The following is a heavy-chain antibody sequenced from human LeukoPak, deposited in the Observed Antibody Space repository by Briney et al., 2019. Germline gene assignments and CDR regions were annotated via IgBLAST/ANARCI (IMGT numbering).Heavy chain of an antibody. CDR3: ARGIRMSWASGRYIWNDLRWFDP. V-gene: IGHV4-59*01. CDR1: GGSISSYY. Sequence: PSETLSVTSTGSGGSISSYYWSWIRQPPGKGLEWIRYIYYSGSTNYNPSLKSRVTISVDTSKNQFSLKLSSVTAADTAVYYCARGIRMSWASGRYIWNDLRWFDPWGQGTLVTVSS. D-gene: IGHD1-1*01. J-gene: IGHJ5*02. CDR2: IYYSGST.